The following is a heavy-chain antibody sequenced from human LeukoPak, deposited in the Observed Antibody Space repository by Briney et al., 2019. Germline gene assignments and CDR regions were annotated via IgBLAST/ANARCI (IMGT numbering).Heavy chain of an antibody. CDR1: GVSLITHY. Sequence: SETLSLTCTVSGVSLITHYLSCLRQPPGKGLEWIGYIYYNGNTNYNPSLKSRITISVDTSKNQFSLRPKSVTAADTAVCHSPRVPLSSRTTWTRFDPWGQGTLVTVSS. CDR2: IYYNGNT. D-gene: IGHD6-13*01. CDR3: PRVPLSSRTTWTRFDP. V-gene: IGHV4-59*11. J-gene: IGHJ5*02.